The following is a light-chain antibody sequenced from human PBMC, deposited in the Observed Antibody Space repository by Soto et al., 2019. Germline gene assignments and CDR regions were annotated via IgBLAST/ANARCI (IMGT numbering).Light chain of an antibody. CDR3: QQYGSLPLT. J-gene: IGKJ4*01. CDR2: DAS. V-gene: IGKV1-33*01. Sequence: DIQMTQSPSSLSASVGDRVTITCQPSQDIGIFLNWYQQKPGKAPKVLIYDASNLETGVPSRFSGSGSGTDVVFTISSLQSEDVATYYCQQYGSLPLTFGGGTKVEI. CDR1: QDIGIF.